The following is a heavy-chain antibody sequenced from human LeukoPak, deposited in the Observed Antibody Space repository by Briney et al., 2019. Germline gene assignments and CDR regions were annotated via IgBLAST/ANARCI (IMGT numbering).Heavy chain of an antibody. J-gene: IGHJ4*02. V-gene: IGHV3-23*01. CDR2: ISSTGDRT. Sequence: PGGSLRLSCAASGFSFSSYALTWVRQAPGKGLEWVSSISSTGDRTQYADSVKGRFTISRDNSKNTLYLQMSSLRAEDTAIYYCAKESSAVFGVIFGYFDYWGQGTLVTVSS. CDR3: AKESSAVFGVIFGYFDY. CDR1: GFSFSSYA. D-gene: IGHD3-3*01.